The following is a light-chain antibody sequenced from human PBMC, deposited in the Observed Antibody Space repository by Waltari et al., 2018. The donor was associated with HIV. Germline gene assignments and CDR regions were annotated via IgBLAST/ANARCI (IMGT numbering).Light chain of an antibody. CDR1: NWGNKY. CDR2: RDT. CDR3: QAWDSSTTREV. V-gene: IGLV3-1*01. J-gene: IGLJ2*01. Sequence: SYELTQPHSVSVSPGQTASITCSGDNWGNKYVSWYQQKPGQSPVVVIYRDTKRPSGILERFSGSNSGNTATLTISGTQAIDEADYYCQAWDSSTTREVFGGGTKLTVL.